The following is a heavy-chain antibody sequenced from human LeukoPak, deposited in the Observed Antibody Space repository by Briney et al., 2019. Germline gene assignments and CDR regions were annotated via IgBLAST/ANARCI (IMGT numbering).Heavy chain of an antibody. V-gene: IGHV4-31*03. Sequence: SETLSLTCIVSGGSISSGGYYWSWIRQHPGKGLEWIGYIYYSGSTYYNPSLKSRVTISVDTSKNQFSLKLSSVTAADTAVYYCATYYGGNDRAFDYWGQGTLVTVSS. CDR3: ATYYGGNDRAFDY. J-gene: IGHJ4*02. D-gene: IGHD4-23*01. CDR2: IYYSGST. CDR1: GGSISSGGYY.